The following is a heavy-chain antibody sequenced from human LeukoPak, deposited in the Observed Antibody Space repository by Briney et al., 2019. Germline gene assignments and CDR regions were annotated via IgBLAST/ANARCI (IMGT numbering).Heavy chain of an antibody. J-gene: IGHJ6*02. Sequence: WASVKVSCKASGGTFSSYAISWVRQAPGQGLEWMGGIIPIFGTAHYAQKFQGRVTITADESTSTAYMELSSLRSEDTAVYYCARDYRDYYDSSGYYPNYYYYYYGMDVWGQGTTVTVSS. CDR3: ARDYRDYYDSSGYYPNYYYYYYGMDV. CDR2: IIPIFGTA. D-gene: IGHD3-22*01. CDR1: GGTFSSYA. V-gene: IGHV1-69*01.